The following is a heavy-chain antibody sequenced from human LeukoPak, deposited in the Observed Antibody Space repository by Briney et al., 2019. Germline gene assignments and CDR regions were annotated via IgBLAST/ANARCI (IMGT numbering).Heavy chain of an antibody. V-gene: IGHV3-23*01. Sequence: GGSLRLSCAAPGFTVSSNYMSWVRQAPGKGLEWVSAISGSGGSTYYADSVKGRFTISRDNSKNTLYLQMNSLRAEDTAVYYCAKSGAARSYYYYMDVWGKGTTVTVSS. CDR3: AKSGAARSYYYYMDV. D-gene: IGHD6-6*01. J-gene: IGHJ6*03. CDR2: ISGSGGST. CDR1: GFTVSSNY.